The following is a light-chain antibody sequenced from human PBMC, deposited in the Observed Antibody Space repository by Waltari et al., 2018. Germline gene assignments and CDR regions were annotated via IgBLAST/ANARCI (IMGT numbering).Light chain of an antibody. CDR1: QSVLYSSNNKNH. CDR2: WAS. J-gene: IGKJ4*01. CDR3: QQYYSSPVT. V-gene: IGKV4-1*01. Sequence: IVMTQSPDSLAVSLGERPTISCTSSQSVLYSSNNKNHLAWYQQKSGQPPKLLISWASTRESGVPDRLSGSGSGTDFTLTISSLQTEDVAVYFCQQYYSSPVTFGGGTKVEIK.